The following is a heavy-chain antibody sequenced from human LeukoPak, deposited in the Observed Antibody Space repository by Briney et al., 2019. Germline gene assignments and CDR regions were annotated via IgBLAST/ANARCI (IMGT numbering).Heavy chain of an antibody. CDR1: GFTFSSYS. D-gene: IGHD5-12*01. CDR2: ISGSSSYI. CDR3: ARDQGYSGYEN. Sequence: GGSLRLSCGASGFTFSSYSMNWVRQAPGKGLEWVSSISGSSSYIYYADSVKGRFTIFRDNAKNSLYLQMNSLRAEDTAVYYCARDQGYSGYENWGQGTLVTVSS. V-gene: IGHV3-21*01. J-gene: IGHJ4*02.